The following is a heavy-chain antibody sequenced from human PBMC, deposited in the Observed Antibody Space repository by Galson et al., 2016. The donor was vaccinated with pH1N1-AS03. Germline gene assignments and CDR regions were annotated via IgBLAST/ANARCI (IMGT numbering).Heavy chain of an antibody. D-gene: IGHD6-13*01. CDR1: GYTFSGYT. CDR2: ISSSSTYI. J-gene: IGHJ6*02. Sequence: SLRLSCAASGYTFSGYTMSWVRQAPGKGLEWVSFISSSSTYIYYADSLKGRFTISRDNAKNSLYLQMNSLRVEDTAVYYCERDDSSSWDRYYYYGMDVWGQGTTVTVSS. CDR3: ERDDSSSWDRYYYYGMDV. V-gene: IGHV3-21*01.